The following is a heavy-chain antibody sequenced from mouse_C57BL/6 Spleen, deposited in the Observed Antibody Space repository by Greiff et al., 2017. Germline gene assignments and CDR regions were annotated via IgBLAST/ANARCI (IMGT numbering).Heavy chain of an antibody. CDR1: GYTFTSYW. CDR3: ARSRSYGMDY. J-gene: IGHJ4*01. Sequence: VQLQQPGAELVMPGASVKLSCKASGYTFTSYWMHWVKQRPGQGLEWIGEIDPSDSYTNYNQKFKGKSTLTVDKSSSTAYMQLSSLTSEDAAVYYGARSRSYGMDYWGQGTSVTVSS. CDR2: IDPSDSYT. V-gene: IGHV1-69*01.